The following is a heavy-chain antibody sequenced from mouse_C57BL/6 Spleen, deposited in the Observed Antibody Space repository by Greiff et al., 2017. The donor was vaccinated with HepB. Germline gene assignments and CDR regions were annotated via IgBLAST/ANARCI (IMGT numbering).Heavy chain of an antibody. Sequence: EVQVVESGGDLVKPGGSLKLSCAASGFTFSSYGMSWVRQTPDKRLEWVATISSGGSYTYYPDSVKGRFTISRDNAKNTLYLQMSSLKSEDTAMYYCAREDHGSSYVWFAYWGQGTLVTVSA. CDR2: ISSGGSYT. CDR1: GFTFSSYG. D-gene: IGHD1-1*01. J-gene: IGHJ3*01. CDR3: AREDHGSSYVWFAY. V-gene: IGHV5-6*01.